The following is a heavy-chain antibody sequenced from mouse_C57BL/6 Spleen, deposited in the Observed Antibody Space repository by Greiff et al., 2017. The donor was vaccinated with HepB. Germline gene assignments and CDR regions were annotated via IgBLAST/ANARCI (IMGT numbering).Heavy chain of an antibody. V-gene: IGHV1-82*01. D-gene: IGHD1-1*01. Sequence: VKLQQSGPELVKPGASVKISCKASGYAFSSSWMNWVKQRPGKGLEWIGRIYPGDGDTNYNGKFKGKATLTADKSSSTAYMQLSSLTSEDSAVYFCARFPIYYYGSSPYWYFDVWGTGTTVTVSS. J-gene: IGHJ1*03. CDR1: GYAFSSSW. CDR3: ARFPIYYYGSSPYWYFDV. CDR2: IYPGDGDT.